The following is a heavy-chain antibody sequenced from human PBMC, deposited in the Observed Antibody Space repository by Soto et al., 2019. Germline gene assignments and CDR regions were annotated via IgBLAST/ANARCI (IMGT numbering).Heavy chain of an antibody. D-gene: IGHD1-26*01. CDR1: GYSFHNFG. J-gene: IGHJ4*02. CDR3: ARGPPSGSFSLTPRY. Sequence: QVQLVQSGPEVKKPGASVKVSCKASGYSFHNFGIIWVRQAPGQGLEWMGWISGQIAKTNYAQKFQGKVTMTTDTSTHTAYMELNTLTSDEPAMYYCARGPPSGSFSLTPRYWGQGTLVTVSS. CDR2: ISGQIAKT. V-gene: IGHV1-18*04.